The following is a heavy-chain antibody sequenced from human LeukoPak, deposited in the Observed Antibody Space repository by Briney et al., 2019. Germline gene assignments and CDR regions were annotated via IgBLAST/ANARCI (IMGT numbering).Heavy chain of an antibody. J-gene: IGHJ4*02. D-gene: IGHD3-3*01. CDR2: FDPEDGET. V-gene: IGHV1-24*01. CDR3: ATGPYLFWDY. CDR1: GYTLTELS. Sequence: ASVTVSCKVSGYTLTELSMHWVRQAPGKGLEGMGGFDPEDGETIYAQKFQGRVTMTEDTSTDTAYMELSSLRSEDTAVYYCATGPYLFWDYWGQGTLVTVSS.